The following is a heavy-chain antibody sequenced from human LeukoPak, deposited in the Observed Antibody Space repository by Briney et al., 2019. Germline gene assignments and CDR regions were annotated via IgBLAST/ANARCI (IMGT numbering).Heavy chain of an antibody. CDR1: GGSITGHY. CDR3: AKLGHSDGWYLGAFDI. J-gene: IGHJ3*02. V-gene: IGHV4-59*08. CDR2: TSYSRTT. D-gene: IGHD6-19*01. Sequence: PSETLSLTCAVSGGSITGHYWNWIRQTPGMRLEWIRYTSYSRTTIYNSYFKGRATMSIDTSKNQLYLNLTSVTATDTAVYYCAKLGHSDGWYLGAFDIWGQGTTVIVSS.